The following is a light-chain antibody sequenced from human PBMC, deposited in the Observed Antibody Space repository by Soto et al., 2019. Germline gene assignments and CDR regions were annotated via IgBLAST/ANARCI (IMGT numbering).Light chain of an antibody. CDR1: QSINTY. CDR3: QQSYRAPLT. Sequence: DIQMTQSPSSLSASVGDRVTITCRAGQSINTYLNWYQQKPGKAPKFLIHAASSLQSGVPSRFSGSGSGTDFTLTISSLQPEDSATYYCQQSYRAPLTFGPRTKVDIK. J-gene: IGKJ3*01. CDR2: AAS. V-gene: IGKV1-39*01.